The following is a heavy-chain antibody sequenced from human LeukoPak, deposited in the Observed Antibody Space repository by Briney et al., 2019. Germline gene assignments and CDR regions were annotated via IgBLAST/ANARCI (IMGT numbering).Heavy chain of an antibody. CDR1: GYTFTSYG. CDR2: VSAYNGNT. D-gene: IGHD5-12*01. V-gene: IGHV1-18*01. Sequence: ASVKVSCKATGYTFTSYGISWVRPAPGQGLEWIGWVSAYNGNTNYAQKLQGRVTMTTDTSTSTAYMELRRLRSDDTAVYYCARGGSGYDLTLLDYWGQGTLVTVSS. CDR3: ARGGSGYDLTLLDY. J-gene: IGHJ4*02.